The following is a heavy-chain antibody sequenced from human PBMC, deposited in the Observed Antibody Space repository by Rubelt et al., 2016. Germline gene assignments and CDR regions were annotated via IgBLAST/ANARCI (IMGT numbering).Heavy chain of an antibody. Sequence: EVQLVESGGVLVQPGGSLRPSCAASGFTFSNYAMTWIRQAPGKGLEWVSGISGSGGSTYYADSVRGRFTISRDNSKNTLFLQMNSLRADDTAVYYCAKQAGGNSDYWGQGTLVTVSS. J-gene: IGHJ4*02. CDR2: ISGSGGST. D-gene: IGHD4-23*01. CDR1: GFTFSNYA. CDR3: AKQAGGNSDY. V-gene: IGHV3-23*04.